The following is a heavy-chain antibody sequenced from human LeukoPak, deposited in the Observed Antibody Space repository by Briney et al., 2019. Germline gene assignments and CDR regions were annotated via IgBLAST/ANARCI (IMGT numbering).Heavy chain of an antibody. CDR1: GFTFSSYD. CDR3: ARGEWYGMDV. Sequence: PGGSLRLSCAASGFTFSSYDMHWVRQATGKGLEWVSAISTAGDTYYPGSVKGRFTISRENAKNSLYLQMNSLRAGDTAVYYCARGEWYGMDVWGQGTTVTVSS. J-gene: IGHJ6*02. V-gene: IGHV3-13*01. D-gene: IGHD3-3*01. CDR2: ISTAGDT.